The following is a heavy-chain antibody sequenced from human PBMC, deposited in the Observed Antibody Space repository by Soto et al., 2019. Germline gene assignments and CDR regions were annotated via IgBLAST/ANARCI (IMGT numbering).Heavy chain of an antibody. V-gene: IGHV2-70*01. J-gene: IGHJ6*02. CDR2: IDWDDDK. CDR3: ARMRDIAAAGLGGDYYGMDV. Sequence: SGPTLVNPTQTLTLTCTFSGFSLSTSGMCVSWIRQPPGKALEWLALIDWDDDKYYSTSLKTRLTISKDTSKNQVVLTMTNMDPVDTATYYCARMRDIAAAGLGGDYYGMDVWGQGTTVTVSS. CDR1: GFSLSTSGMC. D-gene: IGHD6-13*01.